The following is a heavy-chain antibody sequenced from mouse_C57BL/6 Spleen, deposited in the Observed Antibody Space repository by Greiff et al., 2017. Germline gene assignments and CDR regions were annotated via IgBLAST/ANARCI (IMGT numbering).Heavy chain of an antibody. D-gene: IGHD1-1*01. CDR1: GFTFTDYY. Sequence: EVKLMESGGGLVQPGGSLSLSCAASGFTFTDYYMSWVRQPPGKALEWFGFIRNKANGYTTEYSVSVKGRFTISGNNSQSTLYHQMNALRAEDSATYSCAYSSSTYYAMDYWGQGTSVTVSA. J-gene: IGHJ4*01. CDR3: AYSSSTYYAMDY. V-gene: IGHV7-3*01. CDR2: IRNKANGYTT.